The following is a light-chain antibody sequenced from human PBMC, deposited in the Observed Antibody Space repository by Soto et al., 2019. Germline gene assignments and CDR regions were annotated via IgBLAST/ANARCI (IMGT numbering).Light chain of an antibody. CDR3: QQYNNWPPIT. V-gene: IGKV3-15*01. J-gene: IGKJ5*01. Sequence: EIMMTQSPATLSVSPGERATLSCRASQSVRHNLAWYQQKPGQAPRLLIYYASTRATGIPARFSGSGSGTEFTLTISSLQSEDFVLYYCQQYNNWPPITFGQGTRLEIK. CDR1: QSVRHN. CDR2: YAS.